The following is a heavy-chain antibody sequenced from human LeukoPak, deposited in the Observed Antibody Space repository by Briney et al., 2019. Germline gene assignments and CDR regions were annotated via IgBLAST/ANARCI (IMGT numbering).Heavy chain of an antibody. Sequence: ASVKVSCKASGYTFTGYYMHWVRQAPGQGLEWMGWINPNSGGTNYAQKFQGWVTMTRDTSISTAYMELSRLRSDDTAVYYCARDRGIAAAEGAFDIWGQGTMVTVSS. V-gene: IGHV1-2*04. CDR2: INPNSGGT. CDR3: ARDRGIAAAEGAFDI. D-gene: IGHD6-13*01. CDR1: GYTFTGYY. J-gene: IGHJ3*02.